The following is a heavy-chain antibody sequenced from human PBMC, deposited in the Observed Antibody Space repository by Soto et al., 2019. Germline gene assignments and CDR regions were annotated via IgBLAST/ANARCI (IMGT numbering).Heavy chain of an antibody. CDR1: GGSINGFY. CDR2: MYNSGTS. D-gene: IGHD3-9*01. Sequence: QVQLQESGPGLVKPSETLSLTCTVSGGSINGFYWSWLRQPPGKGLEWIGYMYNSGTSNNNPSLTSRGTMLIDRSTNQFPLRLTSVTAADTAVSDCACLTGSNTRCLRLNGLDIWGQGTMVTVSP. J-gene: IGHJ3*02. CDR3: ACLTGSNTRCLRLNGLDI. V-gene: IGHV4-59*01.